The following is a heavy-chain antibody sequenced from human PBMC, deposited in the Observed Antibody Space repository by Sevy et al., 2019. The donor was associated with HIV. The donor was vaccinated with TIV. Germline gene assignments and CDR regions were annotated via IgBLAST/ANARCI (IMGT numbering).Heavy chain of an antibody. CDR3: TRETTYYDASGPVPGVI. V-gene: IGHV3-30*02. CDR2: MRKDGVTT. J-gene: IGHJ3*02. Sequence: GGSLRLSCAASIFTFNIYGMQWVRQAPGKGLEWVAYMRKDGVTTYYADSVKGRFTISRDSSKNTLSLEMNSMRIEDTALYYCTRETTYYDASGPVPGVIWGQGTMVTVSS. D-gene: IGHD3-16*01. CDR1: IFTFNIYG.